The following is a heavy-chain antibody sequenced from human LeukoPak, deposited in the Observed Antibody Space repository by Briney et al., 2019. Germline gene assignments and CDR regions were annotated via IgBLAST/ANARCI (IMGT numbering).Heavy chain of an antibody. CDR2: INHSGST. V-gene: IGHV4-34*01. CDR1: GGSFSGYY. CDR3: ASGIDAFHI. Sequence: PSETLSLTCAVYGGSFSGYYWSWIRQPPGKGLEWIGEINHSGSTNYNPSLKSRVTISVDTSKNQFSLNLNSVTAADTAVYYCASGIDAFHIWGQGTMVTVSS. J-gene: IGHJ3*02.